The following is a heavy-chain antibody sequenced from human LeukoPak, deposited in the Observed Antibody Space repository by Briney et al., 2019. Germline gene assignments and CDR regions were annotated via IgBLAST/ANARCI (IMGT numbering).Heavy chain of an antibody. Sequence: GGSLRLSCAASGFTFSSYEMNWVRQAPGKGREWGSYISSSGSTIYYADSVKGRFTISRDNAKNSLYLQMNSLRAEDTAVYYCARDWRSSGCFDYWGQGTLVTVSS. CDR2: ISSSGSTI. CDR3: ARDWRSSGCFDY. CDR1: GFTFSSYE. J-gene: IGHJ4*02. V-gene: IGHV3-48*03. D-gene: IGHD6-19*01.